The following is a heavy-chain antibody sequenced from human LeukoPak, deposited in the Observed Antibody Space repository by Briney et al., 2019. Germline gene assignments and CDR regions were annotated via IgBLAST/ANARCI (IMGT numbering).Heavy chain of an antibody. CDR2: ISAYNGNT. CDR1: GYTFTSYG. D-gene: IGHD2-15*01. V-gene: IGHV1-18*01. J-gene: IGHJ6*03. CDR3: ARNPSYCSGGSCYSDADYYYMDV. Sequence: ASVKVSCKASGYTFTSYGISWVRQAPGQGLEWMGWISAYNGNTKYAQKLQGRVTMTTDTSTSTAYVELRSLRSDDTAVYYCARNPSYCSGGSCYSDADYYYMDVWGKGTTVTVSS.